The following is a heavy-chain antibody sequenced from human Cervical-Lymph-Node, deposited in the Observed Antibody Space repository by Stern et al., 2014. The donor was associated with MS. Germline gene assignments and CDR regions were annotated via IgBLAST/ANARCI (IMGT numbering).Heavy chain of an antibody. J-gene: IGHJ4*02. CDR3: ARIFGGNFDN. D-gene: IGHD4-23*01. CDR2: IVHSGST. Sequence: QVQLVQSGSGLVKPSQTLSLTCAVSGGSISSGDYSWSWIRQPPGKSLEWIGYIVHSGSTYYNPSLKIRVSISVDRSKNQFSLKLSSVTAADTAMYYCARIFGGNFDNWGQGTLVTVSS. CDR1: GGSISSGDYS. V-gene: IGHV4-30-2*01.